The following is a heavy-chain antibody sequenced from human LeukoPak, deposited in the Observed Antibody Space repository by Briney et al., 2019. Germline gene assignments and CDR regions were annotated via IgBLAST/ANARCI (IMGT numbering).Heavy chain of an antibody. Sequence: GGSLRLSYAASGFTFSRFSMNWVRQAPGKGLEWVSSISSSSTYIYYADSVKGRFTISRDNAKNSLYLQMNSLRAEDTAVYYCAKGISTTRTIDYWGQGTLVTVSS. V-gene: IGHV3-21*01. CDR3: AKGISTTRTIDY. J-gene: IGHJ4*02. CDR1: GFTFSRFS. D-gene: IGHD2-2*01. CDR2: ISSSSTYI.